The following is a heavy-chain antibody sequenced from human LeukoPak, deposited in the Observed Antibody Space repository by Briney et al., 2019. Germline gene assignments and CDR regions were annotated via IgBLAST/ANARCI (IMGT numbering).Heavy chain of an antibody. J-gene: IGHJ1*01. CDR1: GYTFTGYY. CDR2: INPNSGGT. Sequence: ASVKVSCKASGYTFTGYYMHWVRQAPGQGLEWMGWINPNSGGTNYAQKFQGRVTMTRDTSISTAYTELSRLRSDDTAVYYCARVSSSGWNPWYFQHWGQGTLVTVSS. V-gene: IGHV1-2*02. D-gene: IGHD6-19*01. CDR3: ARVSSSGWNPWYFQH.